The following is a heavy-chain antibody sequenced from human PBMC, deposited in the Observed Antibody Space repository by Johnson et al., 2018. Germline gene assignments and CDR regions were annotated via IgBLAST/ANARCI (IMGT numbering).Heavy chain of an antibody. CDR1: GFTFSSYA. CDR3: ARDLGSDFWSGYWLGFCMDV. V-gene: IGHV1-69*01. D-gene: IGHD3-3*01. CDR2: IIPIFGTA. Sequence: QVQLVESGGGVVQXGRSLRLXCAASGFTFSSYAISWVRQAPGQGLEWMGGIIPIFGTANYEQKFQGRVTITADESTSTAYMELGSLRDEDTAVYYCARDLGSDFWSGYWLGFCMDVWGQGTTVTVSS. J-gene: IGHJ6*02.